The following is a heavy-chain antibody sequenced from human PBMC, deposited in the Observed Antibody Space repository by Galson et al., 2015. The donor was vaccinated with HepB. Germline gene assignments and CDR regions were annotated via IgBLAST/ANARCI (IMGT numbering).Heavy chain of an antibody. Sequence: SLRLSCAASGFTFSSYWMSWVRQAPGKGLEWVANIKQDGSEKYYVDSVKGRFTISRDNAKNSLYLQMNSLRAEDTAVYYCASLITIFGVVIGPPHYWGQGTLVTVSS. J-gene: IGHJ4*02. CDR3: ASLITIFGVVIGPPHY. CDR1: GFTFSSYW. V-gene: IGHV3-7*01. CDR2: IKQDGSEK. D-gene: IGHD3-3*01.